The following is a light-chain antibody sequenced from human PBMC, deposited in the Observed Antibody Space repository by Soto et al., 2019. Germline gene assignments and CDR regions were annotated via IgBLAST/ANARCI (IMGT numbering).Light chain of an antibody. CDR2: AVS. V-gene: IGLV2-14*01. CDR3: SSYTSDSSYV. J-gene: IGLJ1*01. CDR1: SSDVGLYDY. Sequence: LTQPASVSGSPRQSITISCTGTSSDVGLYDYASWYQQHPGKAPQLMIYAVSNRPSGVSNRFSASKSGNTASLFISGLQAEDEADYYCSSYTSDSSYVFGSGTKVTV.